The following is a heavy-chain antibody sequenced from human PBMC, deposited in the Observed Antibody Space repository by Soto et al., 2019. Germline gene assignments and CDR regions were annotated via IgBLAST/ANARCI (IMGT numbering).Heavy chain of an antibody. CDR2: LSSDGFGA. CDR3: ARDLGGPDY. Sequence: TGGSLRLSCAASGFRLSPYWMHWVRQVPGRGLEWVARLSSDGFGAAYADSVKGRFFISRDIARNTLSLQMNSLRADDTAVYYCARDLGGPDYWGRGTSVTVSS. CDR1: GFRLSPYW. D-gene: IGHD3-16*01. J-gene: IGHJ4*02. V-gene: IGHV3-74*03.